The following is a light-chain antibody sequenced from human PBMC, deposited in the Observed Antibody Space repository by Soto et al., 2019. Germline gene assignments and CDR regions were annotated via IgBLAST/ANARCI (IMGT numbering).Light chain of an antibody. J-gene: IGKJ2*01. Sequence: DIQMTQSPSTLSASVGDRVTITCRASQSISSWLAWYQQKPGKAPKLLIYDASSLESWVPSRFSGSGSGTELPLTISSLQPDDFATYYCQQYNSYPSTFGQGTKLEIK. CDR2: DAS. V-gene: IGKV1-5*01. CDR3: QQYNSYPST. CDR1: QSISSW.